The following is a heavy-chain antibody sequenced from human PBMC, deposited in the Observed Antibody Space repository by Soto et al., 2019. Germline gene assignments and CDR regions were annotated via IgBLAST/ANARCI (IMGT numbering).Heavy chain of an antibody. CDR3: ARGGTYDILTGYYNKGLYGMDV. CDR2: IIPLFGTA. V-gene: IGHV1-69*13. J-gene: IGHJ6*02. Sequence: ASVKVSCKASGVIFSSYAISWVRQAPGHGLEWMGGIIPLFGTANYAQKFQGRVTITADESTSTAYMELSSLRSEDTAVYYCARGGTYDILTGYYNKGLYGMDVWGQGTTVTVSS. D-gene: IGHD3-9*01. CDR1: GVIFSSYA.